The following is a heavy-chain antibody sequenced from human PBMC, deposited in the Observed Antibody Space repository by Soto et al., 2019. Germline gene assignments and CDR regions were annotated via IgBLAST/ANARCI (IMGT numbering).Heavy chain of an antibody. CDR1: GRPISSYY. D-gene: IGHD6-13*01. J-gene: IGHJ4*02. CDR2: IYYSGST. Sequence: PSETLSLTCTVSGRPISSYYWSWIRQPPGKGLEWIGYIYYSGSTNYNPSLKSRVTIPVDTSKNQFSLKLSSVTAADTAVYYCARSARIAAAGTGDFDYWGQGTLVTVSS. V-gene: IGHV4-59*01. CDR3: ARSARIAAAGTGDFDY.